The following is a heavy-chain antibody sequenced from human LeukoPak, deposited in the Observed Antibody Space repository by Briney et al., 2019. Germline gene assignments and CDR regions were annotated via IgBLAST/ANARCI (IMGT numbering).Heavy chain of an antibody. D-gene: IGHD2-21*02. V-gene: IGHV4-34*01. Sequence: SQTLSLTCAVYGGSFSGYYWSWVRQPPGKGLEWVGEINHSGSNNYNPSLKGRVNISVEKSKNQFSLKQRSVAAADTAVYYCARVTASYNWFDPWGQGTLVTVSS. CDR2: INHSGSN. CDR1: GGSFSGYY. J-gene: IGHJ5*02. CDR3: ARVTASYNWFDP.